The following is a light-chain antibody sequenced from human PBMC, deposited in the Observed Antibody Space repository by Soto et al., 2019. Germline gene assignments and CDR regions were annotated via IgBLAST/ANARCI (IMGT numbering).Light chain of an antibody. CDR3: QQYYSSPLA. J-gene: IGKJ1*01. CDR1: QSVLYSSNNKNY. Sequence: DIVMTQSPDSLAVSLGERATINCKTSQSVLYSSNNKNYLAWYQQKAGQPPKLLIYWASTRESGVPDRFSGSGSGTDFTLTISNLQAEDVAVYYCQQYYSSPLAFGQGTKVELK. CDR2: WAS. V-gene: IGKV4-1*01.